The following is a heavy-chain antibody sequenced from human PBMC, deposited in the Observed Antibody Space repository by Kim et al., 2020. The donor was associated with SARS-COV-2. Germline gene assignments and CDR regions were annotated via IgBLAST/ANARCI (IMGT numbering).Heavy chain of an antibody. CDR1: GYTFTGYY. V-gene: IGHV1-2*06. D-gene: IGHD3-3*01. J-gene: IGHJ6*02. CDR2: INPNSGGT. CDR3: ARDSLVFGVVIPPLGYYGMDV. Sequence: ASVKVSCKASGYTFTGYYMHWVRQAPGKGLESMGRINPNSGGTNYAQKFQGRVTMTRDTSISTAYMELSRLRSDDTAVYYCARDSLVFGVVIPPLGYYGMDVWGQGTTVTVSS.